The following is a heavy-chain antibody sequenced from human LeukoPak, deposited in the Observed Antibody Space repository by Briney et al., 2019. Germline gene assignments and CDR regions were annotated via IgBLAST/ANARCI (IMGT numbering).Heavy chain of an antibody. V-gene: IGHV4-39*02. J-gene: IGHJ4*02. CDR3: ARRDIVATISA. CDR1: GGSIGSSSHY. D-gene: IGHD5-12*01. CDR2: IHYGGST. Sequence: SETLSLTCTVSGGSIGSSSHYWAWIRQSPGKGLEWIGSIHYGGSTFYNPSLKSRLSISADSSKNHFSLKLTSVTAADTAVYYCARRDIVATISAWGQGTLVTVSS.